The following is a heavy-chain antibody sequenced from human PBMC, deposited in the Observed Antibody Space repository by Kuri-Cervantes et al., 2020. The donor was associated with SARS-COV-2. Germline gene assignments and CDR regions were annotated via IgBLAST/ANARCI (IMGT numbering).Heavy chain of an antibody. J-gene: IGHJ5*02. V-gene: IGHV3-66*01. Sequence: GESLKISCAASGFTVSSNYMSWVRQAPGKGLEWVSVIYSGGSTYYADSVKGRFTISRDNSKNTLYLQMNSLRAEDTAVYYCVKGGARITNSGVVIANWFDPWGQGTLVTVSS. CDR3: VKGGARITNSGVVIANWFDP. CDR1: GFTVSSNY. CDR2: IYSGGST. D-gene: IGHD3-3*01.